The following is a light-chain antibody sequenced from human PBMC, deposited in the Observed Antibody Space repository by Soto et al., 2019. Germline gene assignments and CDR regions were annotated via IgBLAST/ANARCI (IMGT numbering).Light chain of an antibody. J-gene: IGLJ1*01. V-gene: IGLV3-1*01. CDR2: QDS. CDR3: QAWDSSTRYV. Sequence: SYELTQPPSVSVSPGQTASITCSGDKLGDKYACWYQQKPGQSPVLVIYQDSKRPSGIPERFFGSNSGNTATLTISGTQAMDEADYYCQAWDSSTRYVFGTGTKVTVL. CDR1: KLGDKY.